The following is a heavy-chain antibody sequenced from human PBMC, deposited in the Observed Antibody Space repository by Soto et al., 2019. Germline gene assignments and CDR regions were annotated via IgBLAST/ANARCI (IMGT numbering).Heavy chain of an antibody. Sequence: ASVKVSCKASGYTFTSYGISWVRQAPGQGLEWMGWISAYNGNTNYAQKLQGRVTMTTDTSTSTAYMELRSLRSDDTAVYYCAITHYYDSSGYYYIHYWGQGTLVTVSS. CDR3: AITHYYDSSGYYYIHY. CDR1: GYTFTSYG. V-gene: IGHV1-18*01. J-gene: IGHJ4*02. D-gene: IGHD3-22*01. CDR2: ISAYNGNT.